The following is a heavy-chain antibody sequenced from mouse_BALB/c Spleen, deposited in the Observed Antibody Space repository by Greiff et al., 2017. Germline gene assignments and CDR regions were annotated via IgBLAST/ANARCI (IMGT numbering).Heavy chain of an antibody. J-gene: IGHJ2*01. D-gene: IGHD4-1*01. Sequence: QVQLQQSGPELVKPGASVKMSCKASGYTFTDYVISWVKQRTGQGLEWIGEIYPGSGSTYYNEKFKGKATLTADKSSNTAYMQLSSLTSEDSAVYFCARGNWDVGYFDYWGQGTTLTVSS. CDR1: GYTFTDYV. CDR2: IYPGSGST. V-gene: IGHV1-81*01. CDR3: ARGNWDVGYFDY.